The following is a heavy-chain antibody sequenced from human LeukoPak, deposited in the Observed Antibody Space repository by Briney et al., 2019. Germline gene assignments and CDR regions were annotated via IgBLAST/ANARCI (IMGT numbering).Heavy chain of an antibody. CDR1: GFIFSGFG. J-gene: IGHJ5*02. CDR2: IYHSGST. D-gene: IGHD6-13*01. Sequence: GSLRLSCAASGFIFSGFGMHWVRQPPGKGLEWIGEIYHSGSTNYNPSLKSRVTISVDTSKNQFSLKLSSVTAADTAVYYCARVTAAAGLLDPWGQGTLVTVSS. CDR3: ARVTAAAGLLDP. V-gene: IGHV4-4*02.